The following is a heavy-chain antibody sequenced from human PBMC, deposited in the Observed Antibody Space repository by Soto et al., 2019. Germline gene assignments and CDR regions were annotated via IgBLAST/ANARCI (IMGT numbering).Heavy chain of an antibody. D-gene: IGHD6-19*01. Sequence: GESLKISCKGFGYTFTTYWISWVRQMPDKALEWMGRIDPSDSYTTYSPSLQGHVTVSTDKSISTAYLQWSSLKASDTAMYYCERHGGNSSDDPISVAGTWGSYYGMDVWGQGTTGTVSS. J-gene: IGHJ6*02. CDR2: IDPSDSYT. CDR3: ERHGGNSSDDPISVAGTWGSYYGMDV. CDR1: GYTFTTYW. V-gene: IGHV5-10-1*01.